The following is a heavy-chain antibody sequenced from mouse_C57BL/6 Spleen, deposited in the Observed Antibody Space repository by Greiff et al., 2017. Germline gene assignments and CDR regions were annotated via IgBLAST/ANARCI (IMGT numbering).Heavy chain of an antibody. V-gene: IGHV1-15*01. Sequence: QVQLKQSGAELVRPGASVTLSCKASGYTFTDYEMHWVKQTPVHGLEWIGAIDPETGGTAYNQKFKGKAILTADKSSSTAYMELRSLTSEDSAVYYCTRSLYDGYYPYFDYWGQGTTLTVSS. J-gene: IGHJ2*01. CDR3: TRSLYDGYYPYFDY. CDR1: GYTFTDYE. D-gene: IGHD2-3*01. CDR2: IDPETGGT.